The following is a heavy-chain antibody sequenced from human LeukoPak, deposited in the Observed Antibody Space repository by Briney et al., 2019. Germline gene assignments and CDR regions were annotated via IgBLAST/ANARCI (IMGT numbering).Heavy chain of an antibody. Sequence: ASVKVSCKASGYTFTSYGISWVRQAPGQGLEWMGWISAYNGNTNYAQKFQGRVTMTTDTSTSTAYMELRSLRSDDTAVYYCARRSSGHLLTDIWGQGTMVTVSS. V-gene: IGHV1-18*01. D-gene: IGHD6-19*01. CDR3: ARRSSGHLLTDI. J-gene: IGHJ3*02. CDR2: ISAYNGNT. CDR1: GYTFTSYG.